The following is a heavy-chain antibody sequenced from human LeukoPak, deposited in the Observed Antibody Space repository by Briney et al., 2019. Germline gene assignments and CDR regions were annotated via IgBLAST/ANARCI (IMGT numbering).Heavy chain of an antibody. J-gene: IGHJ6*02. CDR1: GYTFTSYA. D-gene: IGHD3-9*01. CDR2: INTNTGNP. Sequence: ASVKVSCKASGYTFTSYAMSWVRQAPGQGLEWMGWINTNTGNPTYAQGFTGRFVFSLDTSVSTAYLQISSLKAEDTAVYYCARDLFNYDILTGYYYYYYGMDVWGQGTTVTVSS. V-gene: IGHV7-4-1*02. CDR3: ARDLFNYDILTGYYYYYYGMDV.